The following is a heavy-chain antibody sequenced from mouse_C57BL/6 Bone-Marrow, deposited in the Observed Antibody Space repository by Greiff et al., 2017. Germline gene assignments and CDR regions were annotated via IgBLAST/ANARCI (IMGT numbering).Heavy chain of an antibody. CDR2: IDPSDSYT. CDR1: GYTFTSYW. V-gene: IGHV1-50*01. Sequence: QVQLQQPGAELVKPGASVKLSCKASGYTFTSYWMQWVKQRPGQGLEWIGEIDPSDSYTNYNQKFKGKATLTVDTSSSTAYMQLSSLTSEDSAVYYCARSDFFITTVVAHWYFDVWGTGTTVTVSS. CDR3: ARSDFFITTVVAHWYFDV. D-gene: IGHD1-1*01. J-gene: IGHJ1*03.